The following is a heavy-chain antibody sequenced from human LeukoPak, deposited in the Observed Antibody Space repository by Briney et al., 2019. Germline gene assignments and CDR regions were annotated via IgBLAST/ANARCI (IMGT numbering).Heavy chain of an antibody. J-gene: IGHJ4*02. Sequence: SETLSLTCTVPGGSISSGSYYWSWIRKPGGKGLEWIGHIYTSGSTNYNPSLKSRVSISVDRSKNQFSLKLSSVTAADTAVYYCARNRAYCSSTSCYIGGVGYWGQGTLVTVSS. D-gene: IGHD2-2*02. CDR2: IYTSGST. CDR3: ARNRAYCSSTSCYIGGVGY. CDR1: GGSISSGSYY. V-gene: IGHV4-61*09.